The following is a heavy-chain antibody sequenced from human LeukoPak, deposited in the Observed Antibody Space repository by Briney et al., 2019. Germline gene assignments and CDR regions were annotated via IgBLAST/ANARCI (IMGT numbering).Heavy chain of an antibody. V-gene: IGHV3-23*01. J-gene: IGHJ4*02. D-gene: IGHD3-22*01. CDR1: GFTFSSYA. CDR2: ISDSGGST. CDR3: AKPSGGYDSSGYYFDY. Sequence: GGSLRLSCAASGFTFSSYAMSWVRQAPGKGLEWVSAISDSGGSTYYADSVKGRFTISRDNSKNTLYLQMNSLRAEDTAVYYCAKPSGGYDSSGYYFDYWGQGILVTDSS.